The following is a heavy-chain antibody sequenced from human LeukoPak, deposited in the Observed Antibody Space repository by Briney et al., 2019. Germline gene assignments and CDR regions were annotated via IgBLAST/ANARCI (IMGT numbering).Heavy chain of an antibody. J-gene: IGHJ5*02. CDR2: ISSTSSHT. Sequence: GGSLRLSCAASGFTFSDSYMSWIRQAAGKGLEWVSYISSTSSHTNYADSVRGRFTISRDNAKKSLYLQMNNLTSEDTAVYYCAKDRYGSGSNWFDPWGQGTLVTVSS. CDR3: AKDRYGSGSNWFDP. CDR1: GFTFSDSY. D-gene: IGHD3-10*01. V-gene: IGHV3-11*06.